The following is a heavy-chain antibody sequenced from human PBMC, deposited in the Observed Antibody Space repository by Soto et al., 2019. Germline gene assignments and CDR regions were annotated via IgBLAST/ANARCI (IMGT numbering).Heavy chain of an antibody. CDR3: ARYPLLTYYYYGMDV. J-gene: IGHJ6*02. CDR1: GFTFSSYG. V-gene: IGHV3-30*03. CDR2: ISYDGSNK. Sequence: PGGSLRLSCAASGFTFSSYGMHWVRQAPGKGLEWVAVISYDGSNKYYADSVKGRFTISRDNSKNTLYLQMNSLRAEDTAVYYCARYPLLTYYYYGMDVWGQGTTVTVSS. D-gene: IGHD2-21*01.